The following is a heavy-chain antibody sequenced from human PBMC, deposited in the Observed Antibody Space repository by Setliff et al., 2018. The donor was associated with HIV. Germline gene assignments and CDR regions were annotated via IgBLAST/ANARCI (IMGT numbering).Heavy chain of an antibody. CDR3: GRVPYRSAWFSGGHNPFDV. J-gene: IGHJ3*01. V-gene: IGHV1-8*02. D-gene: IGHD6-19*01. CDR1: GYTFVNYD. Sequence: GASVKVSCKASGYTFVNYDINWVRQATGQGLEWLGWMNPNRGHSDNAPKFQGRVTMTMDPYTSTAYMELSGLTSEDTAIYYCGRVPYRSAWFSGGHNPFDVWGQGTMVTVSS. CDR2: MNPNRGHS.